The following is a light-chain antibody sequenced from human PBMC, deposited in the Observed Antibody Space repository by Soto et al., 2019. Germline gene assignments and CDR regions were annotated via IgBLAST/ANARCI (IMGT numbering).Light chain of an antibody. Sequence: EIVLTQSPGTLSLSPGERATLSCRASHSVSSTYLAWYQQKPGQAPRLLIYGASSRATGISDRFSGSGSGTDFPLTICSLEPEDFAVYYCQQYGGSPPYTFGQGTKLEMK. CDR3: QQYGGSPPYT. CDR1: HSVSSTY. V-gene: IGKV3-20*01. CDR2: GAS. J-gene: IGKJ2*01.